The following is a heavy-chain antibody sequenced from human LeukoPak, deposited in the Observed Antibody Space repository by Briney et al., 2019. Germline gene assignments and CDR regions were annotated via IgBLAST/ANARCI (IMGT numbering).Heavy chain of an antibody. Sequence: ASVKVSCKASGYTFTSYGISWVRQAPGQGLEWMGWISAYNGNTNYAQKLQGRVTMTTDTSTSTAYMELRSLGSDDTAVYYCARENYDFWSGYYPRYYYYYGMDVWGQGTTVTVSS. D-gene: IGHD3-3*01. V-gene: IGHV1-18*01. CDR2: ISAYNGNT. CDR3: ARENYDFWSGYYPRYYYYYGMDV. CDR1: GYTFTSYG. J-gene: IGHJ6*02.